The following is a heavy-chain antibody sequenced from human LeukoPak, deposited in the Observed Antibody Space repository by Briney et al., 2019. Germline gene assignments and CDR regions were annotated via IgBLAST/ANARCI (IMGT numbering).Heavy chain of an antibody. CDR2: ISGSGGST. CDR3: AKCLPPAYCGGDCYPYYYYGMDV. J-gene: IGHJ6*02. Sequence: PGGSLRLSCAASGFTFSSYAMSWVRQAPGKGLEWVSAISGSGGSTYYADSVKGRFTISRDNSKNTLYLQMNSLRAEDTAVYYCAKCLPPAYCGGDCYPYYYYGMDVWGQGTTVTVSS. V-gene: IGHV3-23*01. D-gene: IGHD2-21*02. CDR1: GFTFSSYA.